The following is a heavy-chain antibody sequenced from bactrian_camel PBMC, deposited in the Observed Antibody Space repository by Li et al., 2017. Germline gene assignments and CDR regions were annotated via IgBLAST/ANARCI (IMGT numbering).Heavy chain of an antibody. Sequence: VQLVESGGGAARTGESLRLSCELSGCPYSAYLMAWFRQPPGKAREGVAVFDDDGSTNYADSVLGRFTISKDNAKNTLFLQMNSLKPEETVGYYCAADFVCNSDYGVPGIEHYEYAYWGQGTQVTVS. CDR2: FDDDGST. V-gene: IGHV3S57*01. CDR3: AADFVCNSDYGVPGIEHYEYAY. CDR1: GCPYSAYL. J-gene: IGHJ4*01. D-gene: IGHD4*01.